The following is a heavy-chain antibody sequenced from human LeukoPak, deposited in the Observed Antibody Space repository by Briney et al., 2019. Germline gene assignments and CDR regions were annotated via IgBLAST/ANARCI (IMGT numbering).Heavy chain of an antibody. CDR2: INSDGSST. V-gene: IGHV3-74*01. CDR1: GFNFSSYW. J-gene: IGHJ3*02. Sequence: GGSLRLSSAASGFNFSSYWMHWVRQAPGKGLVWVSRINSDGSSTSYADSVKGRFSISTDNAKNTLYLQMNSLRAEDTAVYYCARDDFDRTAFDIWGQGTMVTVPS. D-gene: IGHD3/OR15-3a*01. CDR3: ARDDFDRTAFDI.